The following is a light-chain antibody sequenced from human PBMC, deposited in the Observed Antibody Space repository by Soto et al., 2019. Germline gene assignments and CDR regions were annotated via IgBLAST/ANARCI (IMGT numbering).Light chain of an antibody. V-gene: IGKV3-20*01. CDR2: GAF. J-gene: IGKJ1*01. Sequence: EMVLTKSPGTLSLSPGERATLSCRASQSVSSNYLAWYQQIPGQAPRLLIHGAFSRATGSPDRFSGRGSGKGFSLNINRLEPEDLAVYYCQQYGSSVWTFGQGTKVEIK. CDR1: QSVSSNY. CDR3: QQYGSSVWT.